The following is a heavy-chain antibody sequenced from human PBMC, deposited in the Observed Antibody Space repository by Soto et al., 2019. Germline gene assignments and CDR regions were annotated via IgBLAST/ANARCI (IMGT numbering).Heavy chain of an antibody. CDR3: TVLYYDSSAYYEIDY. CDR1: SVSNAW. V-gene: IGHV3-15*07. D-gene: IGHD3-22*01. CDR2: IKSKTDGGTT. J-gene: IGHJ4*02. Sequence: SVSNAWMNWVRQAPGKGLEWVGRIKSKTDGGTTDYAAPVKGRFTISRDDSKNTLYLQMNSLKTEDTAVYYCTVLYYDSSAYYEIDYWGQGTLVTVSS.